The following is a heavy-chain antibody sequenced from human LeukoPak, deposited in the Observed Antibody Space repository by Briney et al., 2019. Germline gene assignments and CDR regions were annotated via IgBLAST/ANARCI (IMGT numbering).Heavy chain of an antibody. J-gene: IGHJ5*02. V-gene: IGHV1-69*13. CDR1: GGTFSSYA. D-gene: IGHD4-17*01. Sequence: SVTVSLTASGGTFSSYAISRVRQAPGQGLEWMGGIIPIFGTANYAQKFQGRVTITPDESTSTAYMELSSLRSEDTAVYYCARHSDYGDYGNNCFDPWGQGTLVSVSS. CDR2: IIPIFGTA. CDR3: ARHSDYGDYGNNCFDP.